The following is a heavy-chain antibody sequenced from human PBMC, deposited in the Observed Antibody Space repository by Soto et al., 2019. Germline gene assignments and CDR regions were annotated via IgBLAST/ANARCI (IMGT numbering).Heavy chain of an antibody. Sequence: GALVQVSCKPSGYTFTSYYIHWVRQAPGQGLEWMGIINPSGGSTNYAQKFQGRVTMTRDTSTSTVYMELSSLKSEDTAVYYCARSLLVPAGGLAVWAVGGKGTRAPVSS. CDR2: INPSGGST. CDR1: GYTFTSYY. CDR3: ARSLLVPAGGLAVWAV. V-gene: IGHV1-46*01. J-gene: IGHJ6*03. D-gene: IGHD3-16*01.